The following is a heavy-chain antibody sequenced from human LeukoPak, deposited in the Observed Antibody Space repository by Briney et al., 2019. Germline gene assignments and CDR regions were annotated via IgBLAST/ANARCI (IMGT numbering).Heavy chain of an antibody. D-gene: IGHD6-13*01. V-gene: IGHV1-2*02. J-gene: IGHJ6*02. CDR2: INPNSGGT. Sequence: GASVKVSCKASGYTFTGYYMHWVRQAPGQGLEWMGWINPNSGGTNYAQKFQGRVTMTRDTSINTAYMELSRLRSDDTAVYYCARDSSSWGNYGMDVWGQGTTVTVFS. CDR3: ARDSSSWGNYGMDV. CDR1: GYTFTGYY.